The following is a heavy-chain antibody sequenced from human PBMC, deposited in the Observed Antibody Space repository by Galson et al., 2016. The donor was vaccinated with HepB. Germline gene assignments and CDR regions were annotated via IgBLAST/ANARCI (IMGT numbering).Heavy chain of an antibody. CDR2: IDPSDSYT. Sequence: KKPGESLRISCKVFGYTFTSYWISWVRQMPGKGLEWMGRIDPSDSYTNYSPSFQGHVTMSADKSISTAYLQWSRLKASDTGMYYCTKSRAIKFDPWGQGTLVTVSS. V-gene: IGHV5-10-1*01. CDR3: TKSRAIKFDP. J-gene: IGHJ5*02. CDR1: GYTFTSYW. D-gene: IGHD2-2*01.